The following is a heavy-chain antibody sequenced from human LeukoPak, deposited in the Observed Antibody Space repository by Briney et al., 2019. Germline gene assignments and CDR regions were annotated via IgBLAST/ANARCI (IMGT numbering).Heavy chain of an antibody. D-gene: IGHD5-24*01. CDR3: AILRSGDGYNKDPWYFDY. V-gene: IGHV1-46*01. Sequence: ASVKVSCKASGYTFTSYYMHWVRQAPGQGLEWMGIINPSGGSTSYAQKFQGRVTMTRDTSTSTVYMELSSLRSEDTAVYYCAILRSGDGYNKDPWYFDYWGQGTLVTVSS. CDR1: GYTFTSYY. J-gene: IGHJ4*02. CDR2: INPSGGST.